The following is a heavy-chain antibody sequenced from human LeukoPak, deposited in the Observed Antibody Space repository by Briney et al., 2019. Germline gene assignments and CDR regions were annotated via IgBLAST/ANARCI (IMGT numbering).Heavy chain of an antibody. CDR1: GYTFTSYG. CDR2: TSAHNDDT. Sequence: ASVTVSCKASGYTFTSYGISWVRQAPGQGLEWMGWTSAHNDDTNYAETLQGRLTMTTDISTSTAYMELTSLRSDDTAFYYCARDWDSRNNYFDPWGQGTLVTVSS. J-gene: IGHJ5*02. CDR3: ARDWDSRNNYFDP. V-gene: IGHV1-18*01. D-gene: IGHD1-26*01.